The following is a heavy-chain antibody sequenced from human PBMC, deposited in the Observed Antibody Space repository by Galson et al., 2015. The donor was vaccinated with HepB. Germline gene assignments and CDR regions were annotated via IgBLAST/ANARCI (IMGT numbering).Heavy chain of an antibody. CDR2: IGWDGVTT. CDR3: VKDLTYYYGSGISRAYGLDV. Sequence: SLRLSCAVSGFTFDDYTMHWVRQVPGKSLEWVSLIGWDGVTTYYANSVKGRFTISRDNSKHSLFLQMNSLRTQDTGLYYCVKDLTYYYGSGISRAYGLDVWGQGTTVTVAS. CDR1: GFTFDDYT. D-gene: IGHD3-10*01. V-gene: IGHV3-43*01. J-gene: IGHJ6*02.